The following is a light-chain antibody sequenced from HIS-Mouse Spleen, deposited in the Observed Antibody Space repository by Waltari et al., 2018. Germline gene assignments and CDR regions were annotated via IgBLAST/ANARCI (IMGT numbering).Light chain of an antibody. V-gene: IGLV2-11*01. CDR2: DVS. CDR1: SSDVGGYNY. CDR3: CSYAGSYTFV. J-gene: IGLJ2*01. Sequence: QSALTQPRSVSGSPGQSVTISCTGTSSDVGGYNYVSWYQQHPGKAPKLIIYDVSKRPSGVPYRFSGSKSGNTASLTSSGLQAEDEADYYCCSYAGSYTFVFGGGTKLTVL.